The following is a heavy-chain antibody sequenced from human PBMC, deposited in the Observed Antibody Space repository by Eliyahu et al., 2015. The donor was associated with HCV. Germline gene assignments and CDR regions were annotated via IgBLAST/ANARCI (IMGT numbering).Heavy chain of an antibody. D-gene: IGHD6-19*01. V-gene: IGHV4-59*01. CDR2: IYYSGRS. CDR3: ASGGGGIAVAGTGGWFDP. J-gene: IGHJ5*02. Sequence: QVQLQESGPGLVKPSETLSLTCTVSGGXIXXYYWSWIRQPPGKGVGWIAYIYYSGRSNYNPSLKSRVSISVDTSKNQFSLKLSSVTAADTAVYYCASGGGGIAVAGTGGWFDPWGQGTLVTVSS. CDR1: GGXIXXYY.